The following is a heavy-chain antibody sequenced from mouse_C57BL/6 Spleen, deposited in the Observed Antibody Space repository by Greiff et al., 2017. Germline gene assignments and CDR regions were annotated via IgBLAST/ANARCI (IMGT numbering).Heavy chain of an antibody. D-gene: IGHD4-1*02. Sequence: DVQLQESGPELVKPGASVKISCKASGYTFTDYYMNWVKQSHGKSLEWIGDINPNNGGTSYNQKFKGKATLTVDKSSSTAYMELRSLTSEDSAVYYCARSSNWDRDYWGQGTTLTVSS. CDR3: ARSSNWDRDY. V-gene: IGHV1-26*01. J-gene: IGHJ2*01. CDR1: GYTFTDYY. CDR2: INPNNGGT.